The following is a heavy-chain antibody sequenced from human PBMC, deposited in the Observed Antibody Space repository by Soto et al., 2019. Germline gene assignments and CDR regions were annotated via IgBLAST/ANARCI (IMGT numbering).Heavy chain of an antibody. V-gene: IGHV1-18*04. J-gene: IGHJ1*01. D-gene: IGHD3-22*01. CDR3: ARDRWSGYYDSSGYYYEYFQH. Sequence: ASVKVSCKASGYTFTSYGISWVRQAPGQGLEWMGWISAYNGNTNYAQKLQGRVTMTTDTSTSTAYMELRSLRSDDTAVYYCARDRWSGYYDSSGYYYEYFQHWGQGTLVTVPQ. CDR2: ISAYNGNT. CDR1: GYTFTSYG.